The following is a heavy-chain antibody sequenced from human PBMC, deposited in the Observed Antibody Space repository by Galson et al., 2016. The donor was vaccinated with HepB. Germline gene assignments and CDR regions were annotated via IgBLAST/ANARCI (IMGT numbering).Heavy chain of an antibody. V-gene: IGHV3-23*01. CDR1: GFSLETYA. CDR3: ARHRYSYGLYFDQ. J-gene: IGHJ4*02. Sequence: SLRLSCAASGFSLETYAMSWVRQAPGKGLEWVSFISGSGGSKHYADSVRGRSSVSRDNAQNILYMQMNTLRAEDTAVYYCARHRYSYGLYFDQWGQGTLVSVSS. CDR2: ISGSGGSK. D-gene: IGHD5-18*01.